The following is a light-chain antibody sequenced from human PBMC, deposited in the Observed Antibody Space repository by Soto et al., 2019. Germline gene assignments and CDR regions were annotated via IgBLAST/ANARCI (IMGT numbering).Light chain of an antibody. V-gene: IGKV3-20*01. CDR3: QQYAGSPRT. Sequence: IVMTQSPATLSVSPGERATLPCRTKQMASSDVAWYQHKSGQAPRLLIYSASKRATGIPDRFTGSGSGTDFTLTISRVEPEDSAVYFCQQYAGSPRTFGQGTKVDIK. CDR2: SAS. CDR1: QMASSD. J-gene: IGKJ1*01.